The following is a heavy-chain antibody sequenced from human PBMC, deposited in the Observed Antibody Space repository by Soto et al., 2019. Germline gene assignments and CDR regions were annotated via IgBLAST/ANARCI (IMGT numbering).Heavy chain of an antibody. J-gene: IGHJ3*02. Sequence: EVQLVESGGGLVQPGGSLRLSCAASGFTFSSYSMNWVRQAPGKGLEWVSYISSSSSTIYYADSVKGRFTISRDNAKNSLYLQMNSLRAEDTAVYYCASVTMIGGGGNAFDIWGQGTMVTVSS. CDR3: ASVTMIGGGGNAFDI. CDR2: ISSSSSTI. CDR1: GFTFSSYS. D-gene: IGHD3-22*01. V-gene: IGHV3-48*01.